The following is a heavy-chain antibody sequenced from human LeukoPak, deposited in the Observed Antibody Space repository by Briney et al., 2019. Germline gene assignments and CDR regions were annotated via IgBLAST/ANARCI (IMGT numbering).Heavy chain of an antibody. CDR3: ARLYSSIWYKMSYYYYYYMDV. CDR1: SGSISSSSYY. J-gene: IGHJ6*03. D-gene: IGHD6-13*01. Sequence: SETLSLTCTVSSGSISSSSYYWGWIRQPPWKGLEWIGTIYYSGSTYYNPSLKSRVTISVDTSKNQFSLKLSSVTAADTAVYYCARLYSSIWYKMSYYYYYYMDVWGKGTTVTVS. V-gene: IGHV4-39*01. CDR2: IYYSGST.